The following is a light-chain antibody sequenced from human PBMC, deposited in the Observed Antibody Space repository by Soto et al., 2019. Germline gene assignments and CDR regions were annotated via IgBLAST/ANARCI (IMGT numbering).Light chain of an antibody. J-gene: IGLJ2*01. Sequence: QAVVTQPASVSGSPGQSITISCTGTSSDVGGYNYVSWYQQHPGKAPKLMIYDVSNRPSGVSNRFSGSKSGNTASLTISGLQAEDEADYYCSSYTSSSTIVVFGGGTKLTVL. CDR2: DVS. CDR3: SSYTSSSTIVV. V-gene: IGLV2-14*01. CDR1: SSDVGGYNY.